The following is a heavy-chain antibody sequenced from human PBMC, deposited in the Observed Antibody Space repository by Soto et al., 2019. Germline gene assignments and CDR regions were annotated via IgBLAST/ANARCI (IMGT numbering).Heavy chain of an antibody. CDR1: GYTFTGYY. D-gene: IGHD4-17*01. J-gene: IGHJ6*02. CDR3: ARGGPYGDSYYYYGMDV. CDR2: INPNSGGT. Sequence: GASVKVSCKASGYTFTGYYMHWVRQAPGQGLEWMGWINPNSGGTNYAQKFQGWVTMTRDTSISTAYMELSRLRSDDTAVYYCARGGPYGDSYYYYGMDVWGQGTTVTVSS. V-gene: IGHV1-2*04.